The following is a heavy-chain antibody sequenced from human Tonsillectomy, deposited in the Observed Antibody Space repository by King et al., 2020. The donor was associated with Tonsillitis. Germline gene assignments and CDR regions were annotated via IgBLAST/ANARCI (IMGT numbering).Heavy chain of an antibody. Sequence: VQLVESGGGVVQPGRSLRLSCAASGFTFSSYGMHWVRQAPGKGLEWVAVISYDGSNKYYADTVKGRFTISRDNSKNTLYLQMNSLRAEDTAVSYCAQEVIAAAGATFEYWGQGALVTVSS. V-gene: IGHV3-30*18. CDR2: ISYDGSNK. J-gene: IGHJ4*02. CDR1: GFTFSSYG. CDR3: AQEVIAAAGATFEY. D-gene: IGHD6-13*01.